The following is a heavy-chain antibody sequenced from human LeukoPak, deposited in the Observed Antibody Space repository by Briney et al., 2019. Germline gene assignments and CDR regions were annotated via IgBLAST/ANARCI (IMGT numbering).Heavy chain of an antibody. J-gene: IGHJ4*02. CDR1: GGSFSGYY. Sequence: PSETLSLTCAVYGGSFSGYYWSWIRQPPGKGLEWIGEINHSGGTNYNPSLESRVTISVDTSKNQFSLKLSSVTAADTAVYYCARGARSDDSSGYSFFDYWGQGTLVTVSS. CDR3: ARGARSDDSSGYSFFDY. CDR2: INHSGGT. V-gene: IGHV4-34*01. D-gene: IGHD3-22*01.